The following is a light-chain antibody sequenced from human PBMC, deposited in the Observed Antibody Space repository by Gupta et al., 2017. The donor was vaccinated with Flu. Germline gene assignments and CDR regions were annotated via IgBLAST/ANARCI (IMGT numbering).Light chain of an antibody. CDR1: SSNIGSNY. J-gene: IGLJ1*01. CDR2: CNN. CDR3: SASADSMNGHEV. Sequence: QSVLAQPPSASGTPGQRVTMSCSGSSSNIGSNYVNWYQQVPGTAPERLIVCNNQRPSGVPARFSCSTSCTSASTVTSGLQSEDEADDYWSASADSMNGHEVFGTGTTVTVL. V-gene: IGLV1-44*01.